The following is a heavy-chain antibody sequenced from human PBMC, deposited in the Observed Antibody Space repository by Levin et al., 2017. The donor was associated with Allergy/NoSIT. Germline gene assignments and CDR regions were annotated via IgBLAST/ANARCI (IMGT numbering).Heavy chain of an antibody. V-gene: IGHV3-49*03. CDR2: IRKTVSGGTT. CDR1: GFTFADDA. Sequence: PGESLKISCRGSGFTFADDALSWYRQAPGKGLEWVGFIRKTVSGGTTEYAASVRGRFTISRDDSKSIAYLQMNSLKTEDTAVYYCTKGYGGNGAFDFWGQGALVTVSS. CDR3: TKGYGGNGAFDF. D-gene: IGHD4-23*01. J-gene: IGHJ4*02.